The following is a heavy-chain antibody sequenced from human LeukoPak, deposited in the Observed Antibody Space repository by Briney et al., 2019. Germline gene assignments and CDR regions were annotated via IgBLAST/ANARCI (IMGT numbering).Heavy chain of an antibody. Sequence: PSETLSLTCTVSGYSISSGYYWGWIRPPPGGGLEWIGSIFYTGSTNYNPSLKSRVTLSVDTSKNHFSLNLSSVTAADTAVYYCVRGRSISDRWGQGIPVTVSS. CDR2: IFYTGST. CDR1: GYSISSGYY. V-gene: IGHV4-38-2*02. CDR3: VRGRSISDR. D-gene: IGHD2/OR15-2a*01. J-gene: IGHJ5*02.